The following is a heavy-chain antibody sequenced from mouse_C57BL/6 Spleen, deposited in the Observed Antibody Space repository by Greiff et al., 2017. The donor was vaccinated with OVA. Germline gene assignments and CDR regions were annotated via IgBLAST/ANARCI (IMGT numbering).Heavy chain of an antibody. D-gene: IGHD4-1*01. J-gene: IGHJ3*01. CDR1: GYSFTGYY. CDR2: INPSTGGT. CDR3: AREGTGTSFAY. Sequence: SGPELVKPGASVKISCKASGYSFTGYYMNWVKQSPEKSLEWIGEINPSTGGTTYNQKFKAKATLTVDKSASTAYMQLKSLTSEDSAVYYCAREGTGTSFAYWGQGTLVTVSA. V-gene: IGHV1-42*01.